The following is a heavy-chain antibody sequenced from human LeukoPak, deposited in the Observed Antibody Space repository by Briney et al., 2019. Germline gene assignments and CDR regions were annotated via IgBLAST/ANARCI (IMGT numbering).Heavy chain of an antibody. CDR3: ARDHGDDAFDI. CDR1: GYTFTNYY. Sequence: GASVKVSCKASGYTFTNYYIHWVRQAPGQGLEWMGWINSNRGGTNYAQKFQGRVTMTRDTSISTAYMELRSVRSDDTAVYYCARDHGDDAFDIWGPGTMGTVSS. V-gene: IGHV1-2*02. J-gene: IGHJ3*02. CDR2: INSNRGGT. D-gene: IGHD3-3*01.